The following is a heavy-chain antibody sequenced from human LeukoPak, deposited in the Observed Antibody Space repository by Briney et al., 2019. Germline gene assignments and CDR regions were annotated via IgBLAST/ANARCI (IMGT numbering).Heavy chain of an antibody. J-gene: IGHJ4*02. CDR1: GFGFSVYW. CDR3: GRVPTDRCGFGQ. V-gene: IGHV3-74*01. CDR2: INEGGTRA. Sequence: GGSLRLSCAASGFGFSVYWMPWVRHAPGKGLVWVAHINEGGTRASHADSEEGLSIISRDNANNTLYLQMNSRTVEDTAVYCCGRVPTDRCGFGQWGQGSLVTVSS. D-gene: IGHD3-22*01.